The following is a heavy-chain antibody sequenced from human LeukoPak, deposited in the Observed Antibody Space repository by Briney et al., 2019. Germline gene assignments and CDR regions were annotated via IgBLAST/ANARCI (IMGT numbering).Heavy chain of an antibody. D-gene: IGHD3/OR15-3a*01. V-gene: IGHV4-39*01. CDR2: IYYSGST. CDR3: ARHATLDWLISWFDP. CDR1: GGSISSSSYY. Sequence: PSETLSLTCTVSGGSISSSSYYWGWIRQPPGKGLEWIGSIYYSGSTYYNPSLKSRVTISVDTSKNQFSLKLSSVTASETAVYYCARHATLDWLISWFDPWGQGTLVTVPS. J-gene: IGHJ5*02.